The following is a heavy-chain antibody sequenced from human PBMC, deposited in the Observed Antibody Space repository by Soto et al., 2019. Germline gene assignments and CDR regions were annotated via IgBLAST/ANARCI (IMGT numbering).Heavy chain of an antibody. J-gene: IGHJ4*02. CDR2: INHSGST. D-gene: IGHD5-12*01. CDR1: GGSFSGYY. Sequence: LSLTCAVYGGSFSGYYWSWIRQPPGKGLEWIGEINHSGSTNYNPSLKSRVTISVDTSKNQFSLKLSSVTAADTAVYYCARGPSSGYGKYFDYWGQGTLVTVSS. V-gene: IGHV4-34*01. CDR3: ARGPSSGYGKYFDY.